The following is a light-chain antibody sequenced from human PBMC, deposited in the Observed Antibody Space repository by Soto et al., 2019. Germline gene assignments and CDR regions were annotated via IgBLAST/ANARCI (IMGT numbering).Light chain of an antibody. V-gene: IGKV3D-20*02. J-gene: IGKJ1*01. Sequence: EIVLTQSPGTLSLSPVERATLSCRASQSVSSSYLAWYQHRPGQAPRLLIYQTSIRAAGIPARFSASGSGTDFTLTISDVQPEDFALYYCHQRQSWPRTFGQGTKVDIK. CDR2: QTS. CDR1: QSVSSSY. CDR3: HQRQSWPRT.